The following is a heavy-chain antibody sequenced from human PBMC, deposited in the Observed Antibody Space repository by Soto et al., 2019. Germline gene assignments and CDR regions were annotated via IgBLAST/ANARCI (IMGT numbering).Heavy chain of an antibody. CDR2: IYYSGST. CDR1: GGSVSSYY. Sequence: PSETLSLTCTVSGGSVSSYYWSWIRQPPGKGLEWIGSIYYSGSTYYNPSLKSRVTISVDTSKNQFSLKLSSVTAADTAVYYCASPYSGYDFFSNWGQGTLVTVSS. V-gene: IGHV4-39*01. CDR3: ASPYSGYDFFSN. D-gene: IGHD5-12*01. J-gene: IGHJ4*02.